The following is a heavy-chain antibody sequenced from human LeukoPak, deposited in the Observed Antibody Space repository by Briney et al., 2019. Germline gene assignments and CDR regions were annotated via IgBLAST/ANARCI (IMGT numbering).Heavy chain of an antibody. D-gene: IGHD6-19*01. CDR2: ISASSNFI. V-gene: IGHV3-21*01. CDR1: GFTFGSYS. J-gene: IGHJ4*02. CDR3: ARDPGYSSGWFDY. Sequence: GGSLRLSCAASGFTFGSYSMNWVRQAPGKGLEWVSSISASSNFISYADSVKGRFTISRDNAKKSLYLQMNSVRAEDTAVYYCARDPGYSSGWFDYWGQGALVTVSS.